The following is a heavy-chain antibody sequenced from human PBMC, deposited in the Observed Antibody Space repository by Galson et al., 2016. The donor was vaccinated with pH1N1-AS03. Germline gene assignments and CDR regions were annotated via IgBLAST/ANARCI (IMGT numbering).Heavy chain of an antibody. Sequence: PALVKPTQTLTLTCTFSGFSLTTRGVGVGWIRQPPGKPLEWLASIYWTEGQHHSPSLQSRLAITMDTSKNHVLLTMTNMDPVDTGTYYCGRVPRLWSGFASWGQGTLVTVSS. D-gene: IGHD3-3*01. V-gene: IGHV2-5*04. CDR1: GFSLTTRGVG. J-gene: IGHJ4*02. CDR2: IYWTEGQ. CDR3: GRVPRLWSGFAS.